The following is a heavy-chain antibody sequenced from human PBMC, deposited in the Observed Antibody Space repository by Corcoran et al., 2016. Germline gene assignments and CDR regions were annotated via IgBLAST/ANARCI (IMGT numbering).Heavy chain of an antibody. CDR3: AIKYYDFWSGGGDYYYGMDV. CDR2: ISAYNGNT. V-gene: IGHV1-18*01. D-gene: IGHD3-3*01. J-gene: IGHJ6*02. Sequence: QVQLVQSGAEVKKPGASVKVSCKASGYTFTSYGISWVRQAPGQGLEWMGWISAYNGNTNYAQKLQGRVTMTTDTSTSTAYMELRSLRSDDTAVYYCAIKYYDFWSGGGDYYYGMDVWGQGTTVTVSS. CDR1: GYTFTSYG.